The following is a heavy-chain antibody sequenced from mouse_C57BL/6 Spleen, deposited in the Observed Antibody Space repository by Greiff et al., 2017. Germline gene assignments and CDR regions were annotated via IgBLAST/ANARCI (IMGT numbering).Heavy chain of an antibody. J-gene: IGHJ1*03. CDR3: TRPYDYDDWYFDV. Sequence: EVKVEESGGGLVQPGGSMKLSCAASGFTFSDAWMDWVRQSPEKGLEWVAEIRNKANNHATYYAESVKGRFTISRDNSKSSVYRQMNSLRAEDTGIYYCTRPYDYDDWYFDVWGTGTTVTVSS. D-gene: IGHD2-4*01. CDR1: GFTFSDAW. V-gene: IGHV6-6*01. CDR2: IRNKANNHAT.